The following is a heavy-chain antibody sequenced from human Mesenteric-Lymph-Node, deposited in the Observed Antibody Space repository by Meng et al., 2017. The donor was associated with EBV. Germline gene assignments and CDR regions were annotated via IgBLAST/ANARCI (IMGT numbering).Heavy chain of an antibody. J-gene: IGHJ4*02. Sequence: EVQLVESGGGLVKPGGSXXLSCAASGFTFSSYSMNWVRQAPGKGLEWVSSISSSSSYIYYADSVKGRFTISRDNAKNSLYLQMNSLRAEDTAVYYCAREVVVTSGDYWGQGTLVTVSS. V-gene: IGHV3-21*01. D-gene: IGHD3-22*01. CDR1: GFTFSSYS. CDR2: ISSSSSYI. CDR3: AREVVVTSGDY.